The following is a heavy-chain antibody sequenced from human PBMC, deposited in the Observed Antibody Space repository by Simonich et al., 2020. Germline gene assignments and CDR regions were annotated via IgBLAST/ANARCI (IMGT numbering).Heavy chain of an antibody. CDR1: GFTFSSYA. CDR3: AREGAGNDAFDI. CDR2: ISYDGSNK. V-gene: IGHV3-30*07. D-gene: IGHD1-26*01. J-gene: IGHJ3*02. Sequence: QVQLVESGGGVVQPGRSLRLSCAASGFTFSSYAMHWVRQARGKGLEWGEGISYDGSNKYSADSVKGRFTITRDNSKNTLYLQMNSLRAEDTAVYYCAREGAGNDAFDIWGQGTMVTVSS.